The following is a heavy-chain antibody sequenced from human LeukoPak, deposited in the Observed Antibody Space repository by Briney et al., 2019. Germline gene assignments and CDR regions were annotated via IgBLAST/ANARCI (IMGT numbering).Heavy chain of an antibody. CDR3: ARVKMSLLWFGEFINDY. J-gene: IGHJ4*02. CDR1: GFSFRSYA. CDR2: ISGLGGST. Sequence: GGSLRLSCAASGFSFRSYAMTWVRQAPGKGLEWVSGISGLGGSTYYADSVKGRFTISRDNAKNSLYLQMNSPRAEDTAVYYCARVKMSLLWFGEFINDYWGQGTLVTVSS. D-gene: IGHD3-10*01. V-gene: IGHV3-23*01.